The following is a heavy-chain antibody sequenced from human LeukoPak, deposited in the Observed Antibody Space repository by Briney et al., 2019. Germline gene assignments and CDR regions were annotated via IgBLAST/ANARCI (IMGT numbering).Heavy chain of an antibody. CDR3: ARGNYECGCGGIDY. V-gene: IGHV4-39*01. CDR2: FYYSGST. CDR1: GGSISSNNYY. J-gene: IGHJ4*02. Sequence: PSETLSLTCTVSGGSISSNNYYWGWIRQPRGKGLEWIGSFYYSGSTYYNSSLKSRVTISVDPSKNQSPMQLTSVSAADTALYYGARGNYECGCGGIDYWGQGTLVTVSS. D-gene: IGHD3-16*01.